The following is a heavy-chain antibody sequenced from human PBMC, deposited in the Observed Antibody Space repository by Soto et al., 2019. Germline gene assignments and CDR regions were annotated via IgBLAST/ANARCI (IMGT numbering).Heavy chain of an antibody. CDR2: ISSSSSTI. CDR1: GFTFSSYS. Sequence: EVQLVESGGGLVQPGGSLRLSCAASGFTFSSYSMNWVRQAPGKGLEWVSYISSSSSTIYYADSVKGRFTISRDNAKNSLSLQMSSLRAEDTAVYYCARHPERIAQIGWFDPWGQGTLVTVSS. V-gene: IGHV3-48*01. CDR3: ARHPERIAQIGWFDP. D-gene: IGHD6-13*01. J-gene: IGHJ5*02.